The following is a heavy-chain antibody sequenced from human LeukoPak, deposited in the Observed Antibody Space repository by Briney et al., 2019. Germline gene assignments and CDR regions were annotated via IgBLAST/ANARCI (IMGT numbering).Heavy chain of an antibody. Sequence: ASVKVSCKASGYTFTGYYMHWVRQAPGQGLEWMGWINPNSGGTNYAQKFQGRVTMTRDTSISTAYMELSRLRSDDTAVYYCARETYCSGGSCYSGYWGQGTLVTVSS. D-gene: IGHD2-15*01. CDR3: ARETYCSGGSCYSGY. V-gene: IGHV1-2*02. CDR2: INPNSGGT. J-gene: IGHJ4*02. CDR1: GYTFTGYY.